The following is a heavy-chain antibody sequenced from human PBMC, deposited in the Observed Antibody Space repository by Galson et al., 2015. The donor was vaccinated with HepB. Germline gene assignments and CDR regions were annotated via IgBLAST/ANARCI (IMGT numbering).Heavy chain of an antibody. Sequence: LRLSCAASGFTFSSYGMHWVRQAPGKGLEWVAVISYDGSNKYYADSVKGRFTISRDNSKNTLYLQMNSLRAEDTAVYYCAKAQGVIKRYMDVWGKGTTVTVSS. CDR1: GFTFSSYG. D-gene: IGHD3-10*01. CDR2: ISYDGSNK. CDR3: AKAQGVIKRYMDV. V-gene: IGHV3-30*18. J-gene: IGHJ6*03.